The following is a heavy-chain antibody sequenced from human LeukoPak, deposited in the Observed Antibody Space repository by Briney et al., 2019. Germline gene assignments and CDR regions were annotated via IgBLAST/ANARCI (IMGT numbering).Heavy chain of an antibody. V-gene: IGHV3-48*01. D-gene: IGHD6-13*01. CDR3: AQQHLSTFDY. CDR2: ISSSSSTI. J-gene: IGHJ4*02. Sequence: GGFLRLSCAASGFTFSSYSMNWVRQAPGKGLEWVSYISSSSSTIYYADSVKGRFTISRDNAKNSLYLQMNSLRAEDTAVYYCAQQHLSTFDYWGQGTLVTVSS. CDR1: GFTFSSYS.